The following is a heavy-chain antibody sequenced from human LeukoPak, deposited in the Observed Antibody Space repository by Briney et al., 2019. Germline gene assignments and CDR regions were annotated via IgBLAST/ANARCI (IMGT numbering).Heavy chain of an antibody. CDR1: GFTFSSYA. J-gene: IGHJ4*02. Sequence: GGSLRLSCAASGFTFSSYAMSWVRQAPGKGLEWVSAISGSGGSTYYADSVKGRFTISRDSSKNTLYLQMNSLRAGDAAVYYCARAKPKNMVRGLIMRRESRYYFDYWGQGTLVTVSS. D-gene: IGHD3-10*01. V-gene: IGHV3-23*01. CDR3: ARAKPKNMVRGLIMRRESRYYFDY. CDR2: ISGSGGST.